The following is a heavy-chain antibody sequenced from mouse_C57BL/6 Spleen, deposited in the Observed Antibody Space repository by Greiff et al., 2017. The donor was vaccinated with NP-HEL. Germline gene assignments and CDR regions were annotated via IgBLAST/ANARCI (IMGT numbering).Heavy chain of an antibody. D-gene: IGHD2-5*01. J-gene: IGHJ3*01. CDR2: IYPRDGST. CDR3: ARSWAYYSNYEGTWFAY. Sequence: VQLQESDAELVKPGASVKISCKVSGYTFTDHTIHWMKQRPEQGLEWIGYIYPRDGSTKYNEKFKGKATLTADKSSSTAYMQLNSLTSEDSAVYFCARSWAYYSNYEGTWFAYWGQGTLVTVSA. CDR1: GYTFTDHT. V-gene: IGHV1-78*01.